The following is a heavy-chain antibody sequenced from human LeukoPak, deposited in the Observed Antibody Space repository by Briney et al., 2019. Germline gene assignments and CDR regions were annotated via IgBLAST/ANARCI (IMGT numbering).Heavy chain of an antibody. Sequence: SETLSLTCTVSGDSITNDNWWSWVRPPPGKGLEWIGEIYHSGGTNYNPSLKSRVTISVAKSKNQFSLNVNSLTAADTAVYYCARKGYYCIDVWGKGTAVTVSS. CDR1: GDSITNDNW. CDR2: IYHSGGT. J-gene: IGHJ6*03. V-gene: IGHV4-4*02. CDR3: ARKGYYCIDV.